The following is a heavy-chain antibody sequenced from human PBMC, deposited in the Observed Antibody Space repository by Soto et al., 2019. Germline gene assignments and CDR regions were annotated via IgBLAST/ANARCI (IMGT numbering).Heavy chain of an antibody. V-gene: IGHV1-18*04. CDR2: ISTYNDNT. J-gene: IGHJ6*02. Sequence: QVQLVQSGAEVKKPGASVKVSCKASGYPFNTYGISWVRQVPGQGLEWMGWISTYNDNTNYAQNLQGRLTMTTDTSTSTAYMELRSLRSDDTAVYYCARDQILTGMDVWGQGTTVTVSS. CDR3: ARDQILTGMDV. CDR1: GYPFNTYG. D-gene: IGHD3-9*01.